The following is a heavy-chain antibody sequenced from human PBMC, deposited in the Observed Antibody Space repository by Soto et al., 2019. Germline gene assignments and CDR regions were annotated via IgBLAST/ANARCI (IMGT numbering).Heavy chain of an antibody. J-gene: IGHJ4*02. D-gene: IGHD6-13*01. CDR1: GFTVSSNY. V-gene: IGHV3-66*01. Sequence: EVQLVESGGGLVQPGGSLRLSCAASGFTVSSNYMTWVRQAPGKGLEWVSLIYSDGSTYYADSVKGRFTISRDSSKYTLYLQLNSLRAEDTAVYYCARYGSSWYFELDYWGQGTLVTVSS. CDR3: ARYGSSWYFELDY. CDR2: IYSDGST.